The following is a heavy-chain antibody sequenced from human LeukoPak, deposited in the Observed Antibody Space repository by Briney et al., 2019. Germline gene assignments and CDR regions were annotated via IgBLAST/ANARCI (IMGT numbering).Heavy chain of an antibody. J-gene: IGHJ5*02. CDR1: GGSFSGYY. V-gene: IGHV4-34*01. D-gene: IGHD6-19*01. Sequence: SETLSLTCAVYGGSFSGYYWSWIRQPPGKGLEWIGEINHSGSTNYNPSLKSRVTISVDTSKNQFSLKLSSVTAADTAVYYCARDRTSGWYSGPMFDPWGQGTLVTVSS. CDR2: INHSGST. CDR3: ARDRTSGWYSGPMFDP.